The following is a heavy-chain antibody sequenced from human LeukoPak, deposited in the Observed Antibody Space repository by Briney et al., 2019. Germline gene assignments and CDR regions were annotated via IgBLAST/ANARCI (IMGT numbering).Heavy chain of an antibody. CDR3: ARDSRGDYFDY. V-gene: IGHV3-48*01. CDR2: ISSSSSTI. CDR1: GFTFSSYS. Sequence: GGSLRLSCAASGFTFSSYSMNWVRQAPGKGLEWVSYISSSSSTIYYADSVRGRFTISRDNAKNSPYLQMNSLRAEDTAVYYCARDSRGDYFDYWGQGTLVTVSS. D-gene: IGHD3-10*01. J-gene: IGHJ4*02.